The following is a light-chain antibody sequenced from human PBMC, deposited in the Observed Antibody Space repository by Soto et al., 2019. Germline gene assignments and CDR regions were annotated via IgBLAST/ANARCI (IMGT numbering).Light chain of an antibody. CDR2: KNT. Sequence: QSVLTQSQSVSGAPGQRVTISCSGSSSNIGNHYVYWHQQLPGMAPRLLIYKNTQRPSGIPDRFSGSKSGTSASLAIYGLRFEDEAEYYCATWDDSLSGVLFGGGTQLTVL. CDR1: SSNIGNHY. CDR3: ATWDDSLSGVL. V-gene: IGLV1-47*01. J-gene: IGLJ7*01.